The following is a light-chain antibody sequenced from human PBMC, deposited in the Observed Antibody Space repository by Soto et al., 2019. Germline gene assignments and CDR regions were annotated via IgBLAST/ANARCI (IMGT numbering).Light chain of an antibody. CDR1: SSDVGVYNY. V-gene: IGLV2-14*01. CDR3: SSYTSRSTLV. Sequence: QSALTQPASVSGSPGQSITISCTGTSSDVGVYNYVSWYQQHPGKAPKLMIYEVTNRPSGVSNRFSGSKSGNTASLTISGLQAEDEADYYCSSYTSRSTLVFGTGTKVTVL. CDR2: EVT. J-gene: IGLJ1*01.